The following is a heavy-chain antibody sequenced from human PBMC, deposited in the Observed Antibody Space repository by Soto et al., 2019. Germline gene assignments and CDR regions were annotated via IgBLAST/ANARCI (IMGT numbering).Heavy chain of an antibody. D-gene: IGHD6-6*01. V-gene: IGHV4-31*03. CDR1: GGSISSGGYY. J-gene: IGHJ6*02. CDR3: ASLNKLARTRYSRSPRHGMDG. Sequence: SETLSLTCTVSGGSISSGGYYWSWIRQHPGKGLEWIGYIYYSGSTYYNPSLKSRVTISVDTSKNQFSLKLSSVTAADTAVYYCASLNKLARTRYSRSPRHGMDGWGQGNTVTFSS. CDR2: IYYSGST.